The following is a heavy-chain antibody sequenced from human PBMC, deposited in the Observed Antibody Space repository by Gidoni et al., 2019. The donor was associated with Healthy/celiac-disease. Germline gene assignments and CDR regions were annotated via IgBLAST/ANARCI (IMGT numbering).Heavy chain of an antibody. CDR3: ARDAGLNYNWFDP. V-gene: IGHV4-4*07. CDR1: GGSISSYH. Sequence: QLQLQESGPGRVKPSENLSHTGTVPGGSISSYHWSWLRQPPGKALECIGRIYTTGSTNYTPSLKCRVTMSGDTSKYQFSLKLSSVTAADTSVYYCARDAGLNYNWFDPWGQGTLVTVSS. CDR2: IYTTGST. J-gene: IGHJ5*02.